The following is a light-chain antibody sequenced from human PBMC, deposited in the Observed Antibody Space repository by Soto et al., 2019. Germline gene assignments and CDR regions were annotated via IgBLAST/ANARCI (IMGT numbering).Light chain of an antibody. J-gene: IGKJ1*01. Sequence: DIVLTQSPLSLPVTPGEPASISCRSSQSLLHSNGNIYLDWYLQKPGPSPQLLIYLGSIRAFGVPDRFSGSGSGTDFTLKITRVEAEDVGVYYCMQAIQAPRTFGLGTKVEIK. V-gene: IGKV2-28*01. CDR3: MQAIQAPRT. CDR1: QSLLHSNGNIY. CDR2: LGS.